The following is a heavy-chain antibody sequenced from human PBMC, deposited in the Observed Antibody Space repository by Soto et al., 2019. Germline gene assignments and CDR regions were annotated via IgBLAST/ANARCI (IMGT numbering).Heavy chain of an antibody. Sequence: GGSLRLSCAASGFTFSSYAMSWVRQAPGKGLEWVSAISGSGGSTYYADSVKGRFTISRDNSKNTLYLQMNSLRAEDTAVYYCANLGYCTNGVCYGLDYWGQGTLVTVSS. CDR2: ISGSGGST. D-gene: IGHD2-8*01. CDR3: ANLGYCTNGVCYGLDY. J-gene: IGHJ4*02. V-gene: IGHV3-23*01. CDR1: GFTFSSYA.